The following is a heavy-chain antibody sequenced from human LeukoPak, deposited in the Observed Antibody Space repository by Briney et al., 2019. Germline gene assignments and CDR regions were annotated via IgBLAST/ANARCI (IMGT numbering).Heavy chain of an antibody. V-gene: IGHV7-4-1*02. CDR3: ARGYDSSGYFSD. D-gene: IGHD3-22*01. CDR2: IDTNTGNP. Sequence: ASVKVSFTASGYTFSINAINWVRQAPGQGLEWMGWIDTNTGNPTYAQGLTGRFVFSLDTSVSTAYLQISSLKAEDTGEYFCARGYDSSGYFSDWGQGTLVTVSS. CDR1: GYTFSINA. J-gene: IGHJ4*02.